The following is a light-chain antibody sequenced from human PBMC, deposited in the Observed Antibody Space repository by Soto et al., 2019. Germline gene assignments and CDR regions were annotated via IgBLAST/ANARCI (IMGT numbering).Light chain of an antibody. CDR2: GAS. CDR3: QQYGGSPFT. V-gene: IGKV3-20*01. CDR1: QSVGSND. J-gene: IGKJ2*01. Sequence: EILLTQSPGTLSLSPGERATLSCRASQSVGSNDLAWYQQKPGQAPRLLIYGASNRASGTRARFGFSGSGTDFTVTISRLEPEGFAVYYCQQYGGSPFTFGQGTKVDIK.